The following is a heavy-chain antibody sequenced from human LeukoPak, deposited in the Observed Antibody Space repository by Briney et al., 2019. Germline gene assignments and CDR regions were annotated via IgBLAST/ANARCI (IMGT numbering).Heavy chain of an antibody. CDR1: GFTFGDYG. D-gene: IGHD3-22*01. V-gene: IGHV3-49*04. J-gene: IGHJ6*03. CDR2: IRRTVYGATA. CDR3: TREEADDSSGYSFYYYYMDV. Sequence: QPGRSLRLSCTASGFTFGDYGMSWVRQAPGKGLEWVGFIRRTVYGATAEYAASVKDRFTISRDDSKSIAYLQMNSLKTEDTAVYFCTREEADDSSGYSFYYYYMDVWGTGTTVTVS.